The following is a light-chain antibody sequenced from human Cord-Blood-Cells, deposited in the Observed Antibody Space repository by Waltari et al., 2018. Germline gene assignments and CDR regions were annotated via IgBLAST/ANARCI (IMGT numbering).Light chain of an antibody. Sequence: QSALTQPASVSGSPGQSITISCTGTSSDVGGYNYVSWYQQHPGEAPKLMIYDVSKWPSGVSNRFSGSKSGNTASLTISELQAEDEADYYCSSYTSSSTFVFGTGTKVTVL. V-gene: IGLV2-14*01. J-gene: IGLJ1*01. CDR2: DVS. CDR1: SSDVGGYNY. CDR3: SSYTSSSTFV.